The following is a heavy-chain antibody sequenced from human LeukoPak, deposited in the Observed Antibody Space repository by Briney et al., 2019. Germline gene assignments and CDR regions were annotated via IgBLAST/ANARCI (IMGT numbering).Heavy chain of an antibody. CDR3: ARKLGGNLTP. CDR1: GGSISSGGNY. J-gene: IGHJ4*02. CDR2: IYHSGST. D-gene: IGHD4-23*01. V-gene: IGHV4-30-2*01. Sequence: PSETLSLTCTVSGGSISSGGNYWSWIRQPPGKGLEWIAYIYHSGSTYYNPSLESRVTISVDRSNNQFSLKLSSVTAADTAVYYCARKLGGNLTPWGQGTLVTVSS.